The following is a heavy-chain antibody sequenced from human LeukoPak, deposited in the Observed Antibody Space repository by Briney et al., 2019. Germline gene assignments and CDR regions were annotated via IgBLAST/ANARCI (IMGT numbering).Heavy chain of an antibody. CDR3: AKDLVGATKDHI. CDR2: IKQDGSEK. J-gene: IGHJ3*02. D-gene: IGHD1-26*01. V-gene: IGHV3-7*01. CDR1: GFTFSSYW. Sequence: GGSLRLSCAASGFTFSSYWMSWVRQAPGKGLEWVANIKQDGSEKYYVDSVKGRSTISRDNAKNSLYLQMNSLRAEDTAVYYCAKDLVGATKDHIWGQGTMVTVSS.